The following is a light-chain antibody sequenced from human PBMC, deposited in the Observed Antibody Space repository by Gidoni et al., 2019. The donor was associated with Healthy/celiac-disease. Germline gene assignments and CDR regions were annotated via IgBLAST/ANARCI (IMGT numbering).Light chain of an antibody. CDR2: GAS. V-gene: IGKV3-20*01. Sequence: EIVLTQSPGTLSLSPGERATLTCRASQSVSSSYLAWYQQKPGQAPRLLIYGASSRATGIPDRCSGSGSGTDFTLTISRLEPEDFAVYYCQQYGSSPSFTFXPXTKVDIK. J-gene: IGKJ3*01. CDR1: QSVSSSY. CDR3: QQYGSSPSFT.